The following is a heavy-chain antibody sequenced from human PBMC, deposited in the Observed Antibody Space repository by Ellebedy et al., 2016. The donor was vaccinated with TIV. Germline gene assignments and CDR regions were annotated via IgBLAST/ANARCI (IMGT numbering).Heavy chain of an antibody. Sequence: GGSLRLSCAASGFTFSGYWMHWVRQGPGEGLEWVSRINTDGSSTTYADSVEGRFTISRDNAKKTLYLQMNSLRAEDTAVYYCVKGAYPVPTVMAVWGQGTMVTVSS. CDR1: GFTFSGYW. CDR2: INTDGSST. V-gene: IGHV3-74*01. J-gene: IGHJ6*02. D-gene: IGHD3-16*01. CDR3: VKGAYPVPTVMAV.